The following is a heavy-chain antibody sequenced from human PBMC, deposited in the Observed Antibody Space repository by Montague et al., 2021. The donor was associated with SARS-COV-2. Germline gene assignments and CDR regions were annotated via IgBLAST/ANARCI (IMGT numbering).Heavy chain of an antibody. J-gene: IGHJ4*02. Sequence: SETLSLTCSVSCYSISSGYYWGWIRQPPGKGLEWVGCISYIVNTYYSPSLKSQLTISLDSSKNQFSLQARSVTAADTAVYYCGRVLDNRVRDYWGQGTLVTVSS. D-gene: IGHD3/OR15-3a*01. CDR1: CYSISSGYY. CDR3: GRVLDNRVRDY. CDR2: ISYIVNT. V-gene: IGHV4-38-2*02.